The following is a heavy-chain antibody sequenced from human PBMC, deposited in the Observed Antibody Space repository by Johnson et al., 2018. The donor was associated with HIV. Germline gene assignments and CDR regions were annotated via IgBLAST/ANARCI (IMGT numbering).Heavy chain of an antibody. V-gene: IGHV3-30*04. CDR1: GFTFTTYA. D-gene: IGHD5-12*01. J-gene: IGHJ3*02. CDR3: VRVRGHSGYDIDDDAFDI. CDR2: ISYDGTYK. Sequence: QVLLVESGGGMVQPGRSLRLSCAASGFTFTTYALHWVRRAPGKGLECVAVISYDGTYKYYADSVKGRFTISRYNSGNTLYLEMNSLRAEDTAVYYCVRVRGHSGYDIDDDAFDIWGQGTMVTVSP.